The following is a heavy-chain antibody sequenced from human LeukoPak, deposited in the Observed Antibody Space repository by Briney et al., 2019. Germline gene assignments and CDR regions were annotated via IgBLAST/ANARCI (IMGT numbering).Heavy chain of an antibody. D-gene: IGHD4/OR15-4a*01. Sequence: GGSLRLSCVASGFVFSNYWMGWVRQAPGKGLEWVANIKEDGGETYYVDSVKGRSTISRDNAKNSLDLQMNSLRDEDTAVYYCARRKEVQTTFDYWGRGTLVTVSS. J-gene: IGHJ4*02. CDR1: GFVFSNYW. V-gene: IGHV3-7*01. CDR2: IKEDGGET. CDR3: ARRKEVQTTFDY.